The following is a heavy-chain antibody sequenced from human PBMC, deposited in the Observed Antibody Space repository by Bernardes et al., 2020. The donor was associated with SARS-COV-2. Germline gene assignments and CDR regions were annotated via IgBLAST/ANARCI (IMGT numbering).Heavy chain of an antibody. Sequence: GRSLRLSCAASGFTFSTYSMNWVRQAPGKGLEWVSVISGPGAGTYYAESVKGRFTISRDNSKNMVYLHMNSLRAEDTAIYYCEKEGTEEAGRPYYYGMEVWGQGTTVTVSS. CDR3: EKEGTEEAGRPYYYGMEV. CDR1: GFTFSTYS. V-gene: IGHV3-23*01. J-gene: IGHJ6*02. D-gene: IGHD6-13*01. CDR2: ISGPGAGT.